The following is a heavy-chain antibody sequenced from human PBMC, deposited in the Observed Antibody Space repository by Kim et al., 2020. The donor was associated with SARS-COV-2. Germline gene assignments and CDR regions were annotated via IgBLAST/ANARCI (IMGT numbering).Heavy chain of an antibody. CDR2: IYSGGST. J-gene: IGHJ4*02. CDR3: ARDRDIPGSFDY. D-gene: IGHD5-12*01. Sequence: GGSLRLSCAASGFTVSSNYMSWVRQAPGKGLEWVSVIYSGGSTYYADSVKRRFTISRDNSKNTLYLQMNSLRAEDTAVYYCARDRDIPGSFDYWGQGTLVTVSS. CDR1: GFTVSSNY. V-gene: IGHV3-53*01.